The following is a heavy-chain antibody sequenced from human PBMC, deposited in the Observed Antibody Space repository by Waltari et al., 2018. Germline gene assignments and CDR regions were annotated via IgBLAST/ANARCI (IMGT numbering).Heavy chain of an antibody. D-gene: IGHD3-9*01. CDR2: IYNSGRT. V-gene: IGHV4-61*02. Sequence: QVQLQESGPGLVQPSQTLSLTCTVSGGSIRSGIYYWSWIRQPAGKGLEWIGRIYNSGRTKYNPSLKSRVTISVDTSKNQFSLKLSSVTAADTAVYYCARAGLGFDYWGQGTLVTVSS. CDR1: GGSIRSGIYY. CDR3: ARAGLGFDY. J-gene: IGHJ4*02.